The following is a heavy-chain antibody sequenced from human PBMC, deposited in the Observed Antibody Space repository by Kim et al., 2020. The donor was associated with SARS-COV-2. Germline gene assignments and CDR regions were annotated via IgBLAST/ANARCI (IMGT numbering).Heavy chain of an antibody. D-gene: IGHD6-19*01. V-gene: IGHV3-23*01. J-gene: IGHJ6*02. CDR3: AKDHGWYAPHIYGMDV. Sequence: SVTGPFTISRDNSKNTLYLQMNSLRAEDTAVYYCAKDHGWYAPHIYGMDVWGQGTTVTVSS.